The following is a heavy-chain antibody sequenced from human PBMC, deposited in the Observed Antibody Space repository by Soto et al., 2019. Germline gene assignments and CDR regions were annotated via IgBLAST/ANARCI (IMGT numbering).Heavy chain of an antibody. CDR2: IYYSGST. CDR3: ASVHGFVVVAATIGNWFDP. CDR1: GGSISSSSYY. J-gene: IGHJ5*02. Sequence: QLQLQESGPGLVKPSETLSLTCTVSGGSISSSSYYWGWIRQPPGKGLEWIGSIYYSGSTYYNPSLKSRVTISVDTSKNQFSLKLSSVTAADTAVYYCASVHGFVVVAATIGNWFDPWGQGTLVTVSS. D-gene: IGHD2-15*01. V-gene: IGHV4-39*01.